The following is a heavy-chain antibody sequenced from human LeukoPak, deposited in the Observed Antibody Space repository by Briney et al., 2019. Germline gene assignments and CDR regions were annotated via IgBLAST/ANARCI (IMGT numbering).Heavy chain of an antibody. CDR2: INPNSGGT. V-gene: IGHV1-2*02. Sequence: GASVKVSFKASGYTFTGYYMHWVRQAPGQGLEWMGWINPNSGGTNYAQKFQGRVTMTRDTSISTAYMELSRLRSDDTAVYYCARDGLWSGERTFDYWGQGTLVTVSS. D-gene: IGHD3-10*01. CDR1: GYTFTGYY. J-gene: IGHJ4*02. CDR3: ARDGLWSGERTFDY.